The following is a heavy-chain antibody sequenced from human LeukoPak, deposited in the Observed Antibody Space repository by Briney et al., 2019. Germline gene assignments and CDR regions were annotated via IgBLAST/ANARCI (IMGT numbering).Heavy chain of an antibody. CDR1: GGSISSYY. CDR2: IYYSGST. CDR3: ARQRLSAYYYGMDV. J-gene: IGHJ6*02. Sequence: SETLSLTCTVSGGSISSYYWSWIQQPPGKGLEWIGYIYYSGSTNYNPSLKSRVTISVDTSKNQFSLKLSSVTAADTAVYYCARQRLSAYYYGMDVWGQGTTVTVSS. V-gene: IGHV4-59*08. D-gene: IGHD6-25*01.